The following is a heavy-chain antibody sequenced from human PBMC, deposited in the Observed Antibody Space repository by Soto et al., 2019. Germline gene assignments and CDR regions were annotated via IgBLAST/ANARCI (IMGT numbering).Heavy chain of an antibody. J-gene: IGHJ4*02. CDR1: GFTFSSYA. CDR3: AKEDSITMVRGVPKEYYFDY. D-gene: IGHD3-10*01. CDR2: ISGSGGST. Sequence: GGSLRLSCAASGFTFSSYAMSWVRQAPGKGLEWVSAISGSGGSTYYADSVKGRFTISRDNSKNTLYLQMNSLRAEDTAVYCCAKEDSITMVRGVPKEYYFDYWGQGTLVTVSS. V-gene: IGHV3-23*01.